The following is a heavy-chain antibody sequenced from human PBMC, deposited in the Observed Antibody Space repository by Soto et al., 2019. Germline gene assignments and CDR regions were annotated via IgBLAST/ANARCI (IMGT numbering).Heavy chain of an antibody. J-gene: IGHJ6*02. CDR1: GYSFTSYH. Sequence: EVHLVQSGAEVKKPGESLKISCKGSGYSFTSYHIVWVRQMPGKGLEWMGIIYPGDSETRYSPSLQGQVTMSADKSTSTAYLQWSSLKASATAMYYCARRSYCDGDCTRRPYDYYGMDVWGQGTTVTVSS. CDR2: IYPGDSET. D-gene: IGHD2-21*02. CDR3: ARRSYCDGDCTRRPYDYYGMDV. V-gene: IGHV5-51*01.